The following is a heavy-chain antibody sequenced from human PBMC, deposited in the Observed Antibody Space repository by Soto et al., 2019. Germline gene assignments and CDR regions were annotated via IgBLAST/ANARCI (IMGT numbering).Heavy chain of an antibody. CDR2: IYYSGST. CDR1: GGSISSYY. D-gene: IGHD2-21*01. CDR3: ARKGGDYGVIAKNAFDI. V-gene: IGHV4-59*01. Sequence: SETLSLTCTVSGGSISSYYWSWIRQPPGKGLEWIGYIYYSGSTNYNPSLKSRVTISVDTSKNQFSLKLSSVTAADTAVYYCARKGGDYGVIAKNAFDIWGQGTMVTVS. J-gene: IGHJ3*02.